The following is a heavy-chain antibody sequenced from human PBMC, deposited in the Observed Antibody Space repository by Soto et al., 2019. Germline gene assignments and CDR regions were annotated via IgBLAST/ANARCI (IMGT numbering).Heavy chain of an antibody. Sequence: SVKVSCKXSGGTFSSYAISWVRQAPGQGLEWMGGIIPIFGTANYAQKFQGRVTITADESTSTAYMELSSLRSEDTAVYYCARAIPAAMDYYYYGMDVWGQGTTVTVS. D-gene: IGHD2-2*01. J-gene: IGHJ6*02. CDR3: ARAIPAAMDYYYYGMDV. V-gene: IGHV1-69*13. CDR1: GGTFSSYA. CDR2: IIPIFGTA.